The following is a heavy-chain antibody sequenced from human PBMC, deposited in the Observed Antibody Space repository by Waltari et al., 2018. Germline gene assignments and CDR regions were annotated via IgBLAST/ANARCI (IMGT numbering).Heavy chain of an antibody. D-gene: IGHD5-18*01. Sequence: QVQLQESGPGLVKPSETLSLTCTVSGGSISSYYWSWIRQPAGKGLEWIGRIYTSGSTNYNPSHKSRVTMSVDTSKNQFSLKLSSVTAADTAVYYCARVQRDGSNKPRIQNKYYYYYYYMDVWGKGTTVTISS. CDR3: ARVQRDGSNKPRIQNKYYYYYYYMDV. CDR1: GGSISSYY. J-gene: IGHJ6*03. V-gene: IGHV4-4*07. CDR2: IYTSGST.